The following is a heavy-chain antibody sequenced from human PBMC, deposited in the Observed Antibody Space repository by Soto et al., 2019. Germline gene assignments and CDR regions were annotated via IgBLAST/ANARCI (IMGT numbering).Heavy chain of an antibody. CDR1: GFTFSSYG. D-gene: IGHD6-6*01. Sequence: PGGSLRLSCAASGFTFSSYGMHWVRQAPGKGLEWVAVISYDGSNKYYADSVKGRFTISRDNSKNTLYLQMNSLRAEDTAVYYCAKDLVPSYSSSPDYWGQGTLVTVSS. V-gene: IGHV3-30*18. J-gene: IGHJ4*02. CDR2: ISYDGSNK. CDR3: AKDLVPSYSSSPDY.